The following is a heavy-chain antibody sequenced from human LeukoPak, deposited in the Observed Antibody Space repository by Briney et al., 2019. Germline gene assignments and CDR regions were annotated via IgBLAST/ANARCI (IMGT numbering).Heavy chain of an antibody. CDR2: IYSGGST. V-gene: IGHV3-53*01. D-gene: IGHD5-12*01. Sequence: QPGGSLRLSCAASGFTVSSNYMSWVRQAPGKGLEWVSVIYSGGSTYYADSVKGRFTIFRDNAKNTLNLQMNSLRAEDTAVYYCARYGSGYDLIDYWGQGTLVTVSS. CDR1: GFTVSSNY. CDR3: ARYGSGYDLIDY. J-gene: IGHJ4*02.